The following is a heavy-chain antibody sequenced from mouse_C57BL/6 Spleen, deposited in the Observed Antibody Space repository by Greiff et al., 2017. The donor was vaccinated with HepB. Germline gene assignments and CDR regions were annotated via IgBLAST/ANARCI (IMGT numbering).Heavy chain of an antibody. CDR3: ARGYGSSYFDY. V-gene: IGHV1-50*01. D-gene: IGHD1-1*01. CDR2: IDPSESYT. CDR1: GYTFTSYW. J-gene: IGHJ2*01. Sequence: QVQLQQPGAELVKPGASVKLSCKASGYTFTSYWMQWVKQRPGQGLEWIGEIDPSESYTNYNQKFKGKATLTVDTSSSTAYMQLSSLTSEDSAVYYCARGYGSSYFDYWGQGTTLTVSS.